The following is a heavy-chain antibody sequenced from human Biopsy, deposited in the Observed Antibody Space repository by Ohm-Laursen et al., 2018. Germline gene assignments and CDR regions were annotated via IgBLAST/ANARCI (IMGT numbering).Heavy chain of an antibody. V-gene: IGHV3-33*06. CDR2: IWYDGTNK. CDR3: AKVHDSGYYYYSMDV. CDR1: GFSFSDYG. J-gene: IGHJ6*02. D-gene: IGHD3-16*01. Sequence: LRLSCAASGFSFSDYGMHWVRQAPGRGLGWVAVIWYDGTNKYYAESVEGRFTISRDNSKNMVYLQMGSLTVEDTAVYYCAKVHDSGYYYYSMDVWGQGTTVTVSS.